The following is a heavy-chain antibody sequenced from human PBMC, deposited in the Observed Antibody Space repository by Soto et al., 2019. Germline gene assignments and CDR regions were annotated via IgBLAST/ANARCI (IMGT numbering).Heavy chain of an antibody. D-gene: IGHD6-13*01. CDR3: AVLGSISWPTADAFDI. V-gene: IGHV1-69*06. CDR2: IIPIFGTA. J-gene: IGHJ3*02. Sequence: ASVKVSCKASGGTFSSYAISWVRQAPGQGLEWMGGIIPIFGTANYAQKFQGRVTITADKSTSTAYMELSSLRSEDTAVYYCAVLGSISWPTADAFDIWGQGTMVTVSS. CDR1: GGTFSSYA.